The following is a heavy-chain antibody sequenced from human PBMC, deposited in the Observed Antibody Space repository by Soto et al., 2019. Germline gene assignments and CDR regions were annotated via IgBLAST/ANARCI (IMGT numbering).Heavy chain of an antibody. CDR1: GACVSSGSHY. CDR2: IYFSGST. V-gene: IGHV4-61*01. J-gene: IGHJ4*02. CDR3: ARDRVPPASTLEF. D-gene: IGHD2-2*01. Sequence: PWETLSLTCNVSGACVSSGSHYWSWIRQPPGKGLEWIGHIYFSGSTKYNPSLKSRVTISVDMSKNQFSLRVISVTAADTAVYYCARDRVPPASTLEFWGQGTLVTVSS.